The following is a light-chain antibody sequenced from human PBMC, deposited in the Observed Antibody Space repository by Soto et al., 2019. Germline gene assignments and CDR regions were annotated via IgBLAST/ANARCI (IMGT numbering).Light chain of an antibody. V-gene: IGKV3-20*01. CDR2: GAS. J-gene: IGKJ4*01. Sequence: DIVLTQTPLSLPVTPGEPASISCRSSQSVRSSYLAWYQQRPGQAPRLLIFGASFRATGIPDRFSGSGSGTDFTLTISRLEPEDFAVYYCQHYGSPLTFGGGTKVEIK. CDR3: QHYGSPLT. CDR1: QSVRSSY.